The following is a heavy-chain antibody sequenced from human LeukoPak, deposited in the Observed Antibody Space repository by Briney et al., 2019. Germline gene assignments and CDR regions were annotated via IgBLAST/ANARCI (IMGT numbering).Heavy chain of an antibody. CDR2: ISSSSSYI. CDR3: ARDSIKRQHLGDFDY. J-gene: IGHJ4*02. Sequence: KPGGSLRLSCAASGFTFSSYSMNWVRQAPGKGLEWVSSISSSSSYIYYAASVKGRFTISRDNSKNTLYLQMNSLRAEDTAVYYCARDSIKRQHLGDFDYWGQGTLVTVSS. CDR1: GFTFSSYS. D-gene: IGHD5-12*01. V-gene: IGHV3-21*01.